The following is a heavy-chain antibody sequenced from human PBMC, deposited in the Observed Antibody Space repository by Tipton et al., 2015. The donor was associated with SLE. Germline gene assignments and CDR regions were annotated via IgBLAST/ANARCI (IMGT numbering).Heavy chain of an antibody. CDR3: ARGGATNAFDI. J-gene: IGHJ3*02. CDR2: IYYSGST. D-gene: IGHD1-26*01. Sequence: GLVKPSETLSLTCTVSGGSINSYYWSWIRQPPGKGLEWIGNIYYSGSTNYNPSLKSRVTISVDTSKNQFSLKLSSVTAADTAVYYCARGGATNAFDIWGQGTMVTVSS. V-gene: IGHV4-59*01. CDR1: GGSINSYY.